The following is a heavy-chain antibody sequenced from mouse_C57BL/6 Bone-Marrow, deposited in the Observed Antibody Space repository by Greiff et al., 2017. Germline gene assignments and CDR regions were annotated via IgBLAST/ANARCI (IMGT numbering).Heavy chain of an antibody. V-gene: IGHV5-6*02. D-gene: IGHD2-1*01. CDR3: ARRVYGIPYAMDY. CDR2: ISSGGSYT. CDR1: GFTFSSYG. Sequence: EVMLVESGGDLVKPGGSLKLSCAASGFTFSSYGMSWVRQTPDKRLAWVATISSGGSYTYYPDSVKGRFTISRDNAKNTLYLQMSSLKSDDTAMYYCARRVYGIPYAMDYWGQGTSVTVSS. J-gene: IGHJ4*01.